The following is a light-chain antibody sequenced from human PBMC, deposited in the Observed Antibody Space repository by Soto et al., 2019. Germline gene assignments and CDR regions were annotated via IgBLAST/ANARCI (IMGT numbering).Light chain of an antibody. J-gene: IGKJ1*01. CDR2: DAS. Sequence: DLQMTQSPSILSPSVGDRATITCRASRSISDWLAWYQQKPGKAPKLLIFDASSLKSGVPSRFSGSGSGTEFTLTISRLQPDDVATYYCQHYNSYSEAFGQVTKVEIK. V-gene: IGKV1-5*01. CDR1: RSISDW. CDR3: QHYNSYSEA.